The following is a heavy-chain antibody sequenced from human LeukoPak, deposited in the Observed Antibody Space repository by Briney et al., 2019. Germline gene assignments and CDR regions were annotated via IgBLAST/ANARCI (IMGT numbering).Heavy chain of an antibody. CDR1: GFTFSSYG. V-gene: IGHV3-23*01. Sequence: PGGSLRLSCAASGFTFSSYGMSWVRQAPGKGLEWVSAISGSGGSTYYADSVKGRFTISRDNSRNTLYLQMNSLRAEDTAVYYCARDLNDYDTPNVDDAFDIWGQGTMVTVSS. D-gene: IGHD3-22*01. CDR3: ARDLNDYDTPNVDDAFDI. CDR2: ISGSGGST. J-gene: IGHJ3*02.